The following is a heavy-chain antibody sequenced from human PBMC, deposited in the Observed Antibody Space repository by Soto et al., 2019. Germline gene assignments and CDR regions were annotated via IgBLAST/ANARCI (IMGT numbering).Heavy chain of an antibody. J-gene: IGHJ6*02. CDR2: ISGSGHTT. CDR3: VKRSGSSYYYYTLDV. D-gene: IGHD1-26*01. CDR1: GFTFSTYA. Sequence: GGSLRLSCASSGFTFSTYAMSWVRQAPGKGLEWVSTISGSGHTTYYADSVKGRFTISRDNSKKTLYLQMNGLRAEDTAIYYCVKRSGSSYYYYTLDVWGQGTTVTVYS. V-gene: IGHV3-23*01.